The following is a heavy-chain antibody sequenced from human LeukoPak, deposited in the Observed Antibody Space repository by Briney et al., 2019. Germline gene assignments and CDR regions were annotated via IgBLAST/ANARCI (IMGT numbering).Heavy chain of an antibody. CDR1: GFTFSSYS. CDR2: ISSSSSYI. D-gene: IGHD1-26*01. Sequence: GGSLRLSCAASGFTFSSYSMNWVRQAPGKGLEWVSSISSSSSYIYYADSVKGRFTISRDNAKNSLYLQMNSLRAEDTAVYYCARDLSAGSYYDDYFDYWGQGTLVTVSS. CDR3: ARDLSAGSYYDDYFDY. V-gene: IGHV3-21*01. J-gene: IGHJ4*02.